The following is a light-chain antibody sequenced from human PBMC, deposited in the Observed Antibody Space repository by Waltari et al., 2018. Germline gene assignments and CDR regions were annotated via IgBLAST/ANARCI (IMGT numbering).Light chain of an antibody. CDR2: LGS. Sequence: EIVMTRSPLSLSVTPEDPASISCRSSQSLLHSNGYNYLDWYVQKPGQSPQVLIYLGSDRASGVPDRFSSSGSGTDFTLKISRVEAEDVGIYYCMGALQTATFGPGTRLDIK. J-gene: IGKJ5*01. V-gene: IGKV2-28*01. CDR3: MGALQTAT. CDR1: QSLLHSNGYNY.